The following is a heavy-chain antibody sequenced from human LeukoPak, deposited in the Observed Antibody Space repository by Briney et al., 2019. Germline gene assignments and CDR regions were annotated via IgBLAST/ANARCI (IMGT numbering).Heavy chain of an antibody. Sequence: GGSLRLSCAASGFTFSSYGMHWVRQAPGKGLEWVAVIRYDGSNKCYADSVKGRFTISRDNSKNTLYLQMNSLRAEDTAVYYCARVRGIAAPIDYWGQGTLVTVSS. CDR2: IRYDGSNK. J-gene: IGHJ4*02. V-gene: IGHV3-33*01. CDR3: ARVRGIAAPIDY. D-gene: IGHD6-13*01. CDR1: GFTFSSYG.